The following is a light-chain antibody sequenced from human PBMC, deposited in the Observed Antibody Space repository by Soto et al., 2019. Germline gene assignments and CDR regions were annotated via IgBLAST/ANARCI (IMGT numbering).Light chain of an antibody. CDR3: QQYFITPPT. V-gene: IGKV4-1*01. J-gene: IGKJ1*01. Sequence: DIVMTQSPDSLAVSLGERATINCKSSQSILYSSNNKNYLAWYQRKPGQPPKLLIYWASTRESGVPDRFSGSGSGTDFTLTISSLQAADVAVYSCQQYFITPPTFGQGTKVEIK. CDR2: WAS. CDR1: QSILYSSNNKNY.